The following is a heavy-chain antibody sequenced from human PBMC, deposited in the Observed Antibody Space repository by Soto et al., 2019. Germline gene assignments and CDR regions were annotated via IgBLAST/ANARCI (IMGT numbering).Heavy chain of an antibody. J-gene: IGHJ4*02. CDR2: ISYDGSNK. Sequence: GGSLRLSCAASGFTFSSYAMHWVRQAPGKGLEWVAVISYDGSNKYYADSVKGRFTISRDNSKNTLYLQMNSLRAEDTAVYYCARDRGIAVAANYFGYWGQGTLVTVSS. D-gene: IGHD6-19*01. V-gene: IGHV3-30-3*01. CDR1: GFTFSSYA. CDR3: ARDRGIAVAANYFGY.